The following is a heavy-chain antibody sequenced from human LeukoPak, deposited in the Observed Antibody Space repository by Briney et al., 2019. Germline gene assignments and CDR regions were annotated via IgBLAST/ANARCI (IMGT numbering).Heavy chain of an antibody. CDR2: INPNSGGT. V-gene: IGHV1-2*02. CDR1: GYTYSGYH. J-gene: IGHJ5*02. D-gene: IGHD3-10*01. Sequence: GASVKVSCKASGYTYSGYHVHWVRQAPGQGLEWLGWINPNSGGTNFAPKFHGRVSMTRDTSINTAYMELTSLRSDDTAAYYCARGDKKENQSGPSGYFDPWGQGTLVTVSS. CDR3: ARGDKKENQSGPSGYFDP.